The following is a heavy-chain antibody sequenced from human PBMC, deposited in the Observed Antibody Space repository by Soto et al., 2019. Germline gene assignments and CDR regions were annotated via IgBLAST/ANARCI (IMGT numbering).Heavy chain of an antibody. CDR2: IYPGESDT. CDR1: GYSFTTYW. D-gene: IGHD6-13*01. Sequence: ASVKISSTCSGYSFTTYWSGWLRKMPGKGLEWMGIIYPGESDTRYSPSFQGQVTISADKSISTAYLQWSSLKASDTAIYYCTRQAYSSTWYLQGDRYSYYGMDVWGQGTTVTVSS. J-gene: IGHJ6*02. CDR3: TRQAYSSTWYLQGDRYSYYGMDV. V-gene: IGHV5-51*01.